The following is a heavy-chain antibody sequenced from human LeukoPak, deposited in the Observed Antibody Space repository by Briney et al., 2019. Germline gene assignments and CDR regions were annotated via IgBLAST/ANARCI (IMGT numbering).Heavy chain of an antibody. CDR3: ASTSSGQGGFDY. J-gene: IGHJ4*02. Sequence: GGSLRLSCAASGFTFKLYWMHWVRQVPGKRPVWVSRINDDGSDTIYADSVRGRFTISRDDAKNTVYLQMNNLRAEDTAVYYCASTSSGQGGFDYWGQGTLVTVSS. CDR2: INDDGSDT. D-gene: IGHD2-15*01. CDR1: GFTFKLYW. V-gene: IGHV3-74*01.